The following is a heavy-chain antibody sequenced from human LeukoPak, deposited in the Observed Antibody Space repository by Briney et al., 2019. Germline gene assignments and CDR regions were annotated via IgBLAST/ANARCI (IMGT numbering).Heavy chain of an antibody. CDR3: ARGTYYFDSSGYPFHY. V-gene: IGHV3-21*01. J-gene: IGHJ4*02. D-gene: IGHD3-22*01. CDR1: GFTFSSYS. Sequence: RGSLRLSCAASGFTFSSYSMNWVRQAPGKGLEWVSSISSSSSYIYYAESVKGRFTISRDNSKNTLYLQMNSLRAEDTAVYYCARGTYYFDSSGYPFHYWPQGTLVTVSS. CDR2: ISSSSSYI.